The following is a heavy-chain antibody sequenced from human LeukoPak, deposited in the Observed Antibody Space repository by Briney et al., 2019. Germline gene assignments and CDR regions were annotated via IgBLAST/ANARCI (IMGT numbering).Heavy chain of an antibody. CDR2: IIPIFGTA. D-gene: IGHD6-19*01. CDR1: GGTFSSYA. Sequence: SSVKVSCKASGGTFSSYAISWVRQAPGQGLEWMGGIIPIFGTANYAQTFQGRVTITADESTSTAYMELSSLRSEDTAVYYCARAGGIAVAGNFDYWGQGTLVTVSS. CDR3: ARAGGIAVAGNFDY. V-gene: IGHV1-69*13. J-gene: IGHJ4*02.